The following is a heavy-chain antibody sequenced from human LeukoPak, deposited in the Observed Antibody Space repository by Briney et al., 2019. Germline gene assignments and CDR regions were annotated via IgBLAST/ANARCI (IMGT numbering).Heavy chain of an antibody. CDR2: INHSGST. V-gene: IGHV4-34*01. J-gene: IGHJ4*02. CDR3: ARGRYYYDSSGYYW. Sequence: SETLSLTCAVYGGSFSGYYWSWIRQPPGKGPEWIGEINHSGSTNYNPSLKSRVTISVDTSKNQFSLKLSSVTAADTAVYYCARGRYYYDSSGYYWWGQGTLVTVSS. CDR1: GGSFSGYY. D-gene: IGHD3-22*01.